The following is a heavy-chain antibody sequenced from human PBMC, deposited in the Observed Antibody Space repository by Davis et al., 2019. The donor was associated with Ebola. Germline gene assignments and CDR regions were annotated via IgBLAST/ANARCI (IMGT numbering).Heavy chain of an antibody. J-gene: IGHJ6*02. CDR2: ISSSSSYI. CDR3: ARSRRAAGYYYGMDV. CDR1: GFTFSSYS. V-gene: IGHV3-21*01. D-gene: IGHD2-15*01. Sequence: GESLKISCAASGFTFSSYSMNWVRQAPGKGLEWVSSISSSSSYIYYADSVKGRFTISRDNAKNSLYLQMNSLRAEDTAVYYCARSRRAAGYYYGMDVWGQGTTVTVSS.